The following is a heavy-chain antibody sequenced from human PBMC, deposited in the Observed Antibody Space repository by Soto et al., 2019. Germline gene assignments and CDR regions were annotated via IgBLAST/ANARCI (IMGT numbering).Heavy chain of an antibody. CDR3: AKDPNYYPNWFDP. CDR2: ISGSGGST. V-gene: IGHV3-23*01. J-gene: IGHJ5*02. D-gene: IGHD3-22*01. Sequence: PGESLKISCXASGFTFSSYAMSWACQAPGKGLEWVSAISGSGGSTYYADSVKGRFTISRDNSKNTLYLQMNSLRAEDTAVYYCAKDPNYYPNWFDPWGQGTLVTVSS. CDR1: GFTFSSYA.